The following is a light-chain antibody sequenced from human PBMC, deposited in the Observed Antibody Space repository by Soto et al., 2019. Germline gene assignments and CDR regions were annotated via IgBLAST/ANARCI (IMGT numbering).Light chain of an antibody. CDR2: DAS. CDR1: ESVSRN. V-gene: IGKV3-11*01. Sequence: EMVVTQSPATLSVSPGERVTLSCRASESVSRNLAWYPQKPGQAARLLIYDASNRATGXPARFSXXGSGTDFTLTISSLEPEDFAGYYCQQRSNWPPITFGQGTRLEIK. CDR3: QQRSNWPPIT. J-gene: IGKJ5*01.